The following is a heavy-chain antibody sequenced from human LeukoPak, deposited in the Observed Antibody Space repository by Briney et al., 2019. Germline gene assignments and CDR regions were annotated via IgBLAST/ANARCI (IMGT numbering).Heavy chain of an antibody. V-gene: IGHV1-8*03. CDR2: MNPNSGNT. D-gene: IGHD5-24*01. Sequence: ASVKVSCKASGYTFTSYDINWVRQATGQGLEWMGWMNPNSGNTGYAQKFQGRDTITRNTSISTAYMELSSLRSEDTAVYYCARGGTTYVEMATSKLGDIWGQGTMVTVSS. CDR1: GYTFTSYD. J-gene: IGHJ3*02. CDR3: ARGGTTYVEMATSKLGDI.